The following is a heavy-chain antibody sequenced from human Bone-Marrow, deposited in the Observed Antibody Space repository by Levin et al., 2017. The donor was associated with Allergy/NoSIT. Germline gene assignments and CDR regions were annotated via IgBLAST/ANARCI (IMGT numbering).Heavy chain of an antibody. J-gene: IGHJ4*02. Sequence: PSETLSLTCVASGFTVSSYWMYWVRQAPGKGLVWVSRINSDGSSISYADSVKGRFTISRDNGKNTLYLQMNSLRAEDTAVYYCATVITSGLRYWGQGTLVTVSS. CDR3: ATVITSGLRY. V-gene: IGHV3-74*01. CDR2: INSDGSSI. CDR1: GFTVSSYW. D-gene: IGHD3-16*01.